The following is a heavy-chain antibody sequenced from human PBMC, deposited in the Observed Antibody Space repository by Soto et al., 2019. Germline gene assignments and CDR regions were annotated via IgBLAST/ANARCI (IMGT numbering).Heavy chain of an antibody. V-gene: IGHV4-34*01. CDR3: ARAPKVSGSSQTRPDF. D-gene: IGHD6-6*01. Sequence: SETLSLTCSIYRGSFRGYYWSWIRPPPAKGLEWIGEISQSGNTNYSPSLKSRVSISIDTSKKQFSLNLASVSAADTAVYYCARAPKVSGSSQTRPDFWGQGTLVTVSS. J-gene: IGHJ4*02. CDR1: RGSFRGYY. CDR2: ISQSGNT.